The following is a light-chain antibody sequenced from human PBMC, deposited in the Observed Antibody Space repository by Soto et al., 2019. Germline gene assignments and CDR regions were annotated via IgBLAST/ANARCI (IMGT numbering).Light chain of an antibody. V-gene: IGKV1-16*02. CDR2: AAS. J-gene: IGKJ1*01. CDR3: QQYDTSPWT. CDR1: QDISNF. Sequence: DIQMTQSPSSLSASVGDRVTITCRASQDISNFLGWFQQKPGKAPKSLINAASSLQSGVPSKFSGSGSGTDFTLTISSLQPEDFATYYCQQYDTSPWTFGQGTKVEIK.